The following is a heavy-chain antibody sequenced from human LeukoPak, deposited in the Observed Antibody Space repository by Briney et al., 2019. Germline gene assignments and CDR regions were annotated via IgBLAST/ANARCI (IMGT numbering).Heavy chain of an antibody. J-gene: IGHJ4*02. CDR1: GGSISNYY. Sequence: PSETLSLTCTVSGGSISNYYWSWIRQPPGMGLEWIGYIYYSGATNYNPSLKSRATISVDTSKNQFSLKLSSVTAADTAVYYCARAGDYIWGNYFNYWGQGTLVTVSS. D-gene: IGHD3-16*01. CDR3: ARAGDYIWGNYFNY. CDR2: IYYSGAT. V-gene: IGHV4-59*01.